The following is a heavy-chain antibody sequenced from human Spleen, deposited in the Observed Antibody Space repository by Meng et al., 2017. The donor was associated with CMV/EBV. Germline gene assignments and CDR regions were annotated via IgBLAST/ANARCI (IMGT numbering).Heavy chain of an antibody. CDR2: IKLDGSEK. Sequence: GESLKISCAASGFTFSDYWMIWVRQAPGRGLEWVANIKLDGSEKYYLESLKGRFSISRDNTRNSVYLQMNSLRVEDTAVYYCARGHTRNWDTWSPTLFSYYGMDVWGQGTTVTVSS. J-gene: IGHJ6*02. CDR3: ARGHTRNWDTWSPTLFSYYGMDV. CDR1: GFTFSDYW. V-gene: IGHV3-7*01. D-gene: IGHD1/OR15-1a*01.